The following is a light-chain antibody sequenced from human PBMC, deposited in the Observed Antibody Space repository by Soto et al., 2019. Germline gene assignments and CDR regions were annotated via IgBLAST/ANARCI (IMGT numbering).Light chain of an antibody. J-gene: IGKJ2*01. CDR2: GAS. CDR1: QSVSSSY. Sequence: EIVLTQSPGTLSLSPGERATLSCRASQSVSSSYLAWYQQKPVQAPRLLIYGASSRATGIPDRFSGSGSGTDFTLTISRLEPEDFAVYYCQQYGSSPYTFGQGNKLEIK. CDR3: QQYGSSPYT. V-gene: IGKV3-20*01.